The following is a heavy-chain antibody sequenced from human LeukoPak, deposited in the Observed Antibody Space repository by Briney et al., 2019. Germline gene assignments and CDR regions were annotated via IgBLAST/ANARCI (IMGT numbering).Heavy chain of an antibody. V-gene: IGHV1-24*01. Sequence: ASVKVSCKVSGYTLTELSMHWVRQAPGKGLEWMGGFDPEDGETIYAQKFQGRVTMTEDTSTDTAYMELSSLRSEDTAVYYCATVNYDSSGYYDLSPRRNWFDPWGQGTLVTVSS. J-gene: IGHJ5*02. D-gene: IGHD3-22*01. CDR1: GYTLTELS. CDR3: ATVNYDSSGYYDLSPRRNWFDP. CDR2: FDPEDGET.